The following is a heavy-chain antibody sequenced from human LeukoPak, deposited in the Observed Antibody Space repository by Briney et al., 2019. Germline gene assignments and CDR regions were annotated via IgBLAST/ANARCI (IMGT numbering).Heavy chain of an antibody. CDR3: AKDVAPDSGWDLDY. CDR1: GLTFSTYS. CDR2: IYNSGAKI. J-gene: IGHJ4*02. Sequence: GGSLRLSCAVSGLTFSTYSMTWVRQGPGKGLEWVSSIYNSGAKIFYAESVKGRFTISRDNSKNMLYLQMNSLRVEDTAVYYCAKDVAPDSGWDLDYWGQGTPVTVSS. V-gene: IGHV3-23*01. D-gene: IGHD6-19*01.